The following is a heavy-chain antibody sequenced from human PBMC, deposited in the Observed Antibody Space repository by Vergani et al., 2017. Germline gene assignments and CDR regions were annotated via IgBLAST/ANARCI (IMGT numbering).Heavy chain of an antibody. Sequence: QVQLQESGPGLVKSSETLSLTCSVSFDSIRNLYCNWIRQPPGKGLEWIGSIHYSENTNYNPSLKTRVTISVDKSKNQFSLWLNSVTAADTAVYFCARASLRALVGYYYYMDVWGKGKTVVVSS. D-gene: IGHD3-16*02. CDR1: FDSIRNLY. CDR3: ARASLRALVGYYYYMDV. V-gene: IGHV4-59*11. CDR2: IHYSENT. J-gene: IGHJ6*03.